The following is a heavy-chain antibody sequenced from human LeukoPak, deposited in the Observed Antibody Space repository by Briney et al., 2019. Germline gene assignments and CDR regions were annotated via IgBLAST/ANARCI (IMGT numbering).Heavy chain of an antibody. Sequence: GGSLRLSCAASGFAFSSYWMSWVRQAPGKGLEWVATIKQDGSEKYYVGSVKGRFTISRDNAKNSLYLQMNSLRAEDTAVYYCVARDGGYGDYWGQGTLVTVSS. CDR1: GFAFSSYW. CDR3: VARDGGYGDY. J-gene: IGHJ4*02. V-gene: IGHV3-7*03. CDR2: IKQDGSEK. D-gene: IGHD5-24*01.